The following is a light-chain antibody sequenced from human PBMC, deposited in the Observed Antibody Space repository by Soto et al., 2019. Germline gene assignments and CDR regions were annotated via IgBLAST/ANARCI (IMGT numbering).Light chain of an antibody. Sequence: EIVLTQSPATLSLSPGERATLSCRASQSVSSYLGWYQQKPGQAPRLLIYDASNRATGIPARFSGSGSGTDFPLTISSLEPEHFAVYYCQQRSNWPPITFGQGTRLKIK. J-gene: IGKJ5*01. CDR2: DAS. CDR1: QSVSSY. V-gene: IGKV3-11*01. CDR3: QQRSNWPPIT.